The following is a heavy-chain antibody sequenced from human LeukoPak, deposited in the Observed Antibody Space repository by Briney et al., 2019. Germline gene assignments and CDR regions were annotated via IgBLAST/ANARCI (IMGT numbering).Heavy chain of an antibody. Sequence: ASVKVSCKASGYTFTSYGISWVRQAPGQGLEWMGWISAYNGNTNYAQKLQGRVTMTTDTSTSTAYMELRSLRSDDTAVYCCARGPELFTFGGVIAIGYYFDYWGQGTLVTVSS. CDR3: ARGPELFTFGGVIAIGYYFDY. CDR2: ISAYNGNT. CDR1: GYTFTSYG. D-gene: IGHD3-16*02. J-gene: IGHJ4*02. V-gene: IGHV1-18*01.